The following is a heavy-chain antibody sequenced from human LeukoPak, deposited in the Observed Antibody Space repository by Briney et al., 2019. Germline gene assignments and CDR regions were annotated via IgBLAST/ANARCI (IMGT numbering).Heavy chain of an antibody. V-gene: IGHV3-21*06. J-gene: IGHJ4*02. CDR3: ARAGRYYDSNGYPFSYYFDY. Sequence: PGGSLRLSCAASGFLFSEYTMSWARQAPGKGLEWVSSISSSSGYIFYADSVKGRFTISRDNAKNTLYLQMNSLRAEDTAVFYCARAGRYYDSNGYPFSYYFDYWGQGTLGTVSS. CDR2: ISSSSGYI. CDR1: GFLFSEYT. D-gene: IGHD3-22*01.